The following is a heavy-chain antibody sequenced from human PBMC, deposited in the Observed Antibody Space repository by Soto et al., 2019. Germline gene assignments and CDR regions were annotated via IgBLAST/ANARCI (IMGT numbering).Heavy chain of an antibody. Sequence: GGSLRLSCAASGFTFSSYWMSWVRQAPGKGLEWVANIKQDGSEKYYVDSVKGRFTISRDNAKNSLYLQMNSLRAEDTAVYYCARDGERITIFGVVAKAWYFDLWGRGTLVTVSS. CDR2: IKQDGSEK. D-gene: IGHD3-3*01. CDR3: ARDGERITIFGVVAKAWYFDL. CDR1: GFTFSSYW. V-gene: IGHV3-7*01. J-gene: IGHJ2*01.